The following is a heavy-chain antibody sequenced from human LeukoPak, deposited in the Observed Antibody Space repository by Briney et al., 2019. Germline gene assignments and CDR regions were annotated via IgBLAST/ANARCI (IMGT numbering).Heavy chain of an antibody. CDR2: ISPSGAST. V-gene: IGHV1-46*01. D-gene: IGHD6-19*01. CDR1: GYTFTSNY. Sequence: GASVKVSCKSFGYTFTSNYMHWVRQAPGQGPEWMGVISPSGASTTYAQTFQGRVTLTRDMSTSTGYMELRSLRSDDTAVYYCARDLKMGYSSGRYSWGTGSSNDYWGQGTLVTVSS. CDR3: ARDLKMGYSSGRYSWGTGSSNDY. J-gene: IGHJ4*02.